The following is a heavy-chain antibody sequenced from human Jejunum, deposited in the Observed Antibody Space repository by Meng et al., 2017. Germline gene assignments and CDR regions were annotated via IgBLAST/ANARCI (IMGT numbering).Heavy chain of an antibody. CDR3: TAARGYKYGSDC. Sequence: GGSLRLSCAASGFTSSDAWMTWVRQAPGKGLEYVGHIKSITDGGTTDYAAPVKGRFTISRDDSKNMVDLQMISLQTEDTAVYYCTAARGYKYGSDCWGQGTLVTVSS. CDR1: GFTSSDAW. J-gene: IGHJ4*02. CDR2: IKSITDGGTT. D-gene: IGHD3-10*01. V-gene: IGHV3-15*01.